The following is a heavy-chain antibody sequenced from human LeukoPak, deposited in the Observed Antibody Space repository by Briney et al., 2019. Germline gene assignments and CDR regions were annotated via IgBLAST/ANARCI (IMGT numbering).Heavy chain of an antibody. CDR2: ISSSSSYI. D-gene: IGHD2-21*02. Sequence: GGSLRLSCAASGFTFSSYSMNWVRQAPGKGLEWVSPISSSSSYIYYADSVKGRFTISRDNAKNSLYLQMNSLRAEDTAVYYCATFGTCSGGDCYPFDYWGQGTLVTVSS. J-gene: IGHJ4*02. CDR3: ATFGTCSGGDCYPFDY. V-gene: IGHV3-21*01. CDR1: GFTFSSYS.